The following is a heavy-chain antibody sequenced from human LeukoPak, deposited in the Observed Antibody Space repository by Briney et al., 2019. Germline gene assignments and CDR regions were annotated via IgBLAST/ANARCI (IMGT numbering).Heavy chain of an antibody. V-gene: IGHV3-53*01. Sequence: PGGSLRLSCAASGFTVSSNYMSWVRQAPGKGLEWVSVIYSGGSTYYADSVKGRFTISRDNSKNMVYLQMNSLRAEDTALYYCAREGVTRFFDYWGQGTLVTVSS. CDR1: GFTVSSNY. CDR2: IYSGGST. J-gene: IGHJ4*02. CDR3: AREGVTRFFDY. D-gene: IGHD3-10*01.